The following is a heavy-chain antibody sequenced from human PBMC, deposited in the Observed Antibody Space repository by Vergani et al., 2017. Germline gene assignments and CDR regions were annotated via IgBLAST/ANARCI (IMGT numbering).Heavy chain of an antibody. V-gene: IGHV3-53*04. CDR2: IYSGGST. Sequence: EVQLVESGGGLVQPGGSLRLSCAASGFTVSSNYMNWVRQAPGKGLEWVSVIYSGGSTYYADSLKGRFTISRHNSKNTLYLQMNSLRAEDTAVYYCARDRVDIVATTTYYYYYYGMDVWGQGTTVTVSS. D-gene: IGHD5-12*01. CDR3: ARDRVDIVATTTYYYYYYGMDV. J-gene: IGHJ6*02. CDR1: GFTVSSNY.